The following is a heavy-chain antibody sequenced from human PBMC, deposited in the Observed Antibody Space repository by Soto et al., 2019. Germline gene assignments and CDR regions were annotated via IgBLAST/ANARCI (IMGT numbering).Heavy chain of an antibody. CDR2: IYYSGST. V-gene: IGHV4-61*01. J-gene: IGHJ5*02. CDR3: ARDGETYDSSGYYSWFDP. Sequence: SETLSLTCTVSGGSVSSGSYYWSWIRQPPGKGLEWIGYIYYSGSTNYNPSLKSRVTISVDTSKNQFSLKLSSVTAADTAVYYCARDGETYDSSGYYSWFDPWGQGTLVTVSS. D-gene: IGHD3-22*01. CDR1: GGSVSSGSYY.